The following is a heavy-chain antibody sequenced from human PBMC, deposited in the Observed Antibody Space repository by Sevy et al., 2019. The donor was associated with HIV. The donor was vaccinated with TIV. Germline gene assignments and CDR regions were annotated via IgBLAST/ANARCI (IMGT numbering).Heavy chain of an antibody. V-gene: IGHV3-53*01. CDR3: ARDHGGVQDWYFDL. CDR1: GFDVSNNY. CDR2: IYTGGST. D-gene: IGHD2-8*02. J-gene: IGHJ2*01. Sequence: GGSLRLSCAASGFDVSNNYMSWVRQAPGKGLEWVSVIYTGGSTYYAHSVTGRFTMSRDTSKNTVYLQMDSLSAEDTAVYYCARDHGGVQDWYFDLWGRGTLVTVSS.